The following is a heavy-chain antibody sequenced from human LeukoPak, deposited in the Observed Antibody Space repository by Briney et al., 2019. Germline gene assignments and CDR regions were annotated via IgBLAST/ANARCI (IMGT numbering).Heavy chain of an antibody. D-gene: IGHD6-19*01. CDR1: GGSISSYY. J-gene: IGHJ4*02. V-gene: IGHV4-59*01. CDR2: IYYSGST. CDR3: AREAGWYVDY. Sequence: SETLSLTCTVSGGSISSYYWSWIRQPPRKGLEWIGYIYYSGSTNYNPSLKSRVTISVGTSKNQFSLKLSSVTAADTAVYYCAREAGWYVDYWGQGTLVTVSS.